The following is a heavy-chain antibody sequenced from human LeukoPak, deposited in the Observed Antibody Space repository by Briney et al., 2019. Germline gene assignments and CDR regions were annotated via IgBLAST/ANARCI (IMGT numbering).Heavy chain of an antibody. D-gene: IGHD6-13*01. CDR1: GYTFTGYY. J-gene: IGHJ4*02. CDR3: ARPANSSWYLFEY. V-gene: IGHV1-2*02. Sequence: SVKVSCKASGYTFTGYYMFWVRQAPGQGLEWMGWINPKSGDKKNAQKFQGRVTMTRDTSISTAYMELSRLGSDDTAVYYCARPANSSWYLFEYWGQGTLVTVSS. CDR2: INPKSGDK.